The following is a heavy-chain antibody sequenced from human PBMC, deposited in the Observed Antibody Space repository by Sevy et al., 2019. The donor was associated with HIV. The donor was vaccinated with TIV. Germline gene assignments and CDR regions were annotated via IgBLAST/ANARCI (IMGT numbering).Heavy chain of an antibody. CDR3: ARAIGLGY. CDR1: GFNFSSYW. CDR2: IKQDGSER. Sequence: GGSLRLSCAASGFNFSSYWMSWVRQAPGRGLEWVANIKQDGSERYYVDSVKGRFTISRDNAKNSLYMQMNGLRAEDTAVYYCARAIGLGYWGQGTLVTVSS. J-gene: IGHJ4*02. V-gene: IGHV3-7*01. D-gene: IGHD3-16*01.